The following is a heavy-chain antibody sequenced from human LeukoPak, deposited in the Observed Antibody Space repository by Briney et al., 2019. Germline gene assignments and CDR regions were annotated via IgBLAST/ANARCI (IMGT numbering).Heavy chain of an antibody. CDR1: GGSISSGDYY. Sequence: SETLSLTCTVSGGSISSGDYYWSWIRQPPGKGLEWIGYIYYSGSTYYNPSLKRRVTISVDTSKNQFSLKLSSVTAADTAVYYCARAHGSDAFDIWGQGTMVTVSS. CDR2: IYYSGST. CDR3: ARAHGSDAFDI. V-gene: IGHV4-30-4*01. J-gene: IGHJ3*02.